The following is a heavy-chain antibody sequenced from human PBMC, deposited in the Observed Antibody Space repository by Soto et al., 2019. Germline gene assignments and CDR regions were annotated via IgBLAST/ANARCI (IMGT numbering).Heavy chain of an antibody. V-gene: IGHV3-64D*08. CDR3: VKDSIIQPLLRPRCAFDI. D-gene: IGHD2-15*01. J-gene: IGHJ3*02. Sequence: PGGSLRLSCSASGFTFSSYAMHWVRQAPGKGLEYVSAISSNGGSTYYADSVKGRFTISRDNSKNTLYLQMSSLRAEDTAVYYWVKDSIIQPLLRPRCAFDIWGQGTMVTVSS. CDR2: ISSNGGST. CDR1: GFTFSSYA.